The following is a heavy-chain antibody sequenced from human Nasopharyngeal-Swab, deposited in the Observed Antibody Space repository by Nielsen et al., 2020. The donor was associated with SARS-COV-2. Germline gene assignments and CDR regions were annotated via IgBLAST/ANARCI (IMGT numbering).Heavy chain of an antibody. D-gene: IGHD2-2*01. Sequence: GESLKISCAASGLTFTNSWMSWVRQAPGKGLEWVANIKQDGSDKYYVDSVKGRFTISRDNAKNSLELQMNSLRVEDTAVYYCAREGYCSSTSCLHFDYWGQGTLVTVSS. CDR3: AREGYCSSTSCLHFDY. CDR2: IKQDGSDK. CDR1: GLTFTNSW. V-gene: IGHV3-7*01. J-gene: IGHJ4*02.